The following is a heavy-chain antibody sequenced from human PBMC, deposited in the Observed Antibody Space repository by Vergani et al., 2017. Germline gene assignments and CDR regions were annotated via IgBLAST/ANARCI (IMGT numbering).Heavy chain of an antibody. CDR3: ARARDYYGSGSYNYGMDV. D-gene: IGHD3-10*01. V-gene: IGHV4-61*02. J-gene: IGHJ6*02. Sequence: QVQLQESGPGLVKPSQTLSLTCTVSGGSISSGSYYWSWIRQPAGKGLEWIGRIYTSGSTNYNPSLKSRVTISVDTSKNQFSLKLSSVTAADTAVYYCARARDYYGSGSYNYGMDVWGQGTTVTVS. CDR2: IYTSGST. CDR1: GGSISSGSYY.